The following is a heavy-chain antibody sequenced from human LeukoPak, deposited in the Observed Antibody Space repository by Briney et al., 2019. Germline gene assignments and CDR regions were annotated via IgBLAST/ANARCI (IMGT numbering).Heavy chain of an antibody. Sequence: GGSLRLSCAASGFTFSSYWMTWVRQAPGKGLEWVANIKEDGGEGYYVDSVKGRFTVSRDNSKNTLYLQMNSLRAEDTAVYYCARDGATIFGVVTNIDYWGQGTLVTVSS. J-gene: IGHJ4*02. V-gene: IGHV3-7*01. CDR2: IKEDGGEG. CDR1: GFTFSSYW. CDR3: ARDGATIFGVVTNIDY. D-gene: IGHD3-3*01.